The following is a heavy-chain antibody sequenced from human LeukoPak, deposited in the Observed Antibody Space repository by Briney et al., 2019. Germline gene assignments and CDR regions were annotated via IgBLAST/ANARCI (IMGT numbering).Heavy chain of an antibody. D-gene: IGHD3-9*01. J-gene: IGHJ4*02. CDR3: AREVAYYDILTGYYTYYFDY. CDR2: INPNSGGT. Sequence: GAPVKVSCKASGYTFTGYYMYWVRQAPGQGLEWMGRINPNSGGTNYAQKFQGRVTMTRDTSISTAYMELSRLRSDDTAVYYCAREVAYYDILTGYYTYYFDYWGQGTLVTVSS. CDR1: GYTFTGYY. V-gene: IGHV1-2*06.